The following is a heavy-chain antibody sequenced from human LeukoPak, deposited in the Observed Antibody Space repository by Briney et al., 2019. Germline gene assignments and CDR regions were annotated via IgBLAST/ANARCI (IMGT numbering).Heavy chain of an antibody. CDR2: NYYSGST. J-gene: IGHJ3*01. Sequence: SETLSLTCTVSGGSIGSYYWSWIRQRPGKGLEWIGCNYYSGSTNYNPSLKSRVTISVDTSKNQFSLKLSSVTAADTAVYYCARDHNAFDFWGQGTMVTVSS. CDR1: GGSIGSYY. CDR3: ARDHNAFDF. V-gene: IGHV4-59*01.